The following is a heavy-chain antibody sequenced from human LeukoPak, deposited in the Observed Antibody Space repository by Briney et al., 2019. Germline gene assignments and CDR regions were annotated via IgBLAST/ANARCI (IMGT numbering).Heavy chain of an antibody. J-gene: IGHJ6*03. Sequence: GGSLRLSCAAFGFTFSSYSMNWVRQAPGKGLEWVSSISSSSYIYYADSVKGRFTISRDNAKNSLYLQMNSLRAEDTAVYYCARIQLVGYYMDVWGKGTTVTVSS. CDR1: GFTFSSYS. CDR3: ARIQLVGYYMDV. D-gene: IGHD5-18*01. V-gene: IGHV3-21*01. CDR2: ISSSSYI.